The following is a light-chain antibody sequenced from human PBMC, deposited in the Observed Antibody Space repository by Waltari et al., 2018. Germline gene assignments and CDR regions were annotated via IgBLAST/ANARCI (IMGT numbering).Light chain of an antibody. J-gene: IGKJ4*01. CDR3: QQSFSYPVT. CDR1: QSLDRW. Sequence: EIQMTQSPSTLSASVGDRVTITCRSSQSLDRWVAWYQQKPGRDPKVLISRASTLQSGVSSRFRGSESGTEFTLTISSLQPDDFATYYCQQSFSYPVTFGGGTKVEIK. CDR2: RAS. V-gene: IGKV1-5*03.